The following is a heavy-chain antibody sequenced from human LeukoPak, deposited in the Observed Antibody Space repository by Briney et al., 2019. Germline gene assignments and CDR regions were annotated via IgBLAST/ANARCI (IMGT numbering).Heavy chain of an antibody. Sequence: GGSLRLSCTVSGFTFTNYWMTWVRQAPGKGLERVANIDQDATEKYYVDSVVGRFTISRDNAKNLLYLQMNSLRVEDTAVYYCAKSGGFFDTWGQGTLVTVSS. J-gene: IGHJ4*02. CDR1: GFTFTNYW. CDR3: AKSGGFFDT. CDR2: IDQDATEK. V-gene: IGHV3-7*01. D-gene: IGHD1-26*01.